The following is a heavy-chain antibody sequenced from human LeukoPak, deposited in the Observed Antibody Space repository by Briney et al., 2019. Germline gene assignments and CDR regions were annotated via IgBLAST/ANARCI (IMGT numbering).Heavy chain of an antibody. Sequence: SETLSLTCTVSGGSIGDYYWSWIRQPPGKGLEWIGYISYSGNTNYNPSLESRVTMSVDGSKNHLSLKLTSVTAADTATYYCASSHCSGSSCYSFDHWGQGALVTVSS. CDR2: ISYSGNT. V-gene: IGHV4-59*01. CDR3: ASSHCSGSSCYSFDH. J-gene: IGHJ5*02. D-gene: IGHD2-15*01. CDR1: GGSIGDYY.